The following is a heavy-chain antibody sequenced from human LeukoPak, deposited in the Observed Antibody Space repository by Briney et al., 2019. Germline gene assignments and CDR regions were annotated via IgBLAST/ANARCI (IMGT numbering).Heavy chain of an antibody. CDR1: GYTFTGYY. D-gene: IGHD2-2*01. J-gene: IGHJ5*02. CDR2: INLNSGGT. V-gene: IGHV1-2*02. CDR3: ARGLDIVVVPAALQYNWFDP. Sequence: ASVKVSCKASGYTFTGYYMHWVRQAPGQGLEWMGWINLNSGGTNYAQKFQGRVTMTRDTSISTAYMELSRLRSDDTAVYYCARGLDIVVVPAALQYNWFDPWGQGTLVTVSS.